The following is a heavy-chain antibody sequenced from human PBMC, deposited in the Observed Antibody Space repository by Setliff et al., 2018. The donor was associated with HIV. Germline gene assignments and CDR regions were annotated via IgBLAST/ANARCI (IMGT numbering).Heavy chain of an antibody. Sequence: PSETLSLTCAVYGGSFSNHYWTWSRQPPGKGLEWIGEINPSESTPYNPSLKSRVTISVDTSKNQFSLILTSGTAADTAVYYCARGGDWTLDYWGRGSLVTVSS. J-gene: IGHJ4*02. CDR3: ARGGDWTLDY. D-gene: IGHD2-21*02. CDR1: GGSFSNHY. CDR2: INPSEST. V-gene: IGHV4-34*01.